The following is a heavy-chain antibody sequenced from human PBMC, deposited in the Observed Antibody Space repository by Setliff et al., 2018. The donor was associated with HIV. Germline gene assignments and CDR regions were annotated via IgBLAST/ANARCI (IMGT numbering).Heavy chain of an antibody. CDR2: VHYTGNT. J-gene: IGHJ4*02. CDR3: AREADGIDF. V-gene: IGHV4-39*02. D-gene: IGHD2-15*01. CDR1: GGSITSSTYY. Sequence: SETLSLTCTVSGGSITSSTYYWGWIRQPPGKGLEWIGTVHYTGNTYHNPSLKSRVTISVEVSKNQISLKLTAVTAADSAVYYCAREADGIDFWGQGTLVTVPQ.